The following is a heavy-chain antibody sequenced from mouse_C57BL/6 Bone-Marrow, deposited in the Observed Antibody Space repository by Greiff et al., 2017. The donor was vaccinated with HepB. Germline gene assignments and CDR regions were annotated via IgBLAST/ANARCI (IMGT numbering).Heavy chain of an antibody. Sequence: VKLMESGAELVRPGTSVKMSCKASGYTFTNYWIGWAKQRPGHGLEWIGDIYPGGGYTNYNEKFKGKATLTADKSSSTAYMQFSSLTSEDSAIYYCARSGSSYFDYWGQGTTLTVSS. CDR3: ARSGSSYFDY. D-gene: IGHD1-1*01. V-gene: IGHV1-63*01. CDR1: GYTFTNYW. J-gene: IGHJ2*01. CDR2: IYPGGGYT.